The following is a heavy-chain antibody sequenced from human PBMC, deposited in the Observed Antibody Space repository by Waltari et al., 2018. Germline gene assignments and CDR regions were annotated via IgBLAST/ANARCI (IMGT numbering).Heavy chain of an antibody. V-gene: IGHV3-74*01. CDR2: INIDGSST. CDR1: GFTFSSYW. CDR3: ARATYGDPYYFDY. Sequence: EVQLVESGGGLVQPGGSLRLSCAASGFTFSSYWMHWVRQAPGKGLVGVSRINIDGSSTSYADSVKGRFTISRDNAKNTLYLQMNSLRAEDTAVYYCARATYGDPYYFDYWGQGTLVTVSS. D-gene: IGHD4-17*01. J-gene: IGHJ4*02.